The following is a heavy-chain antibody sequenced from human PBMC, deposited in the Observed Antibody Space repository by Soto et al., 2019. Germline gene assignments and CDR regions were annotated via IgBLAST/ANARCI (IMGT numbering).Heavy chain of an antibody. Sequence: PSQTLSLTCAISGDSVSSNSAAWNWIRQSPSRGLEWLGRTYYRSKWYNDYAVSVKSRITINPDTSKNQFSLQLNSVTPEDTAVYYCARDLPYDILTGYYPPYYYGMDVWGQGTTVTAP. J-gene: IGHJ6*02. V-gene: IGHV6-1*01. CDR3: ARDLPYDILTGYYPPYYYGMDV. CDR2: TYYRSKWYN. CDR1: GDSVSSNSAA. D-gene: IGHD3-9*01.